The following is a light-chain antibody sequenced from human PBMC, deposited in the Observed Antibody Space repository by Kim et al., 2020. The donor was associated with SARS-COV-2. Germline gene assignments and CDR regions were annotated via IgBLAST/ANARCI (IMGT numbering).Light chain of an antibody. CDR1: HNINTY. Sequence: DIQMTQSPSSLSASVGDRITLSCRASHNINTYLNWYQQKPGKAPNLLIYAASILQSGVPSTFSGSGSGTDFSLTISSLQPEDFATYYCQETYSTSLTFGGGTKVDIK. CDR3: QETYSTSLT. CDR2: AAS. V-gene: IGKV1-39*01. J-gene: IGKJ4*01.